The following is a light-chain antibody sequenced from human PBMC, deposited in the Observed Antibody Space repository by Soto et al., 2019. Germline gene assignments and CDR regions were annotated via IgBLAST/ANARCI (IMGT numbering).Light chain of an antibody. J-gene: IGKJ5*01. V-gene: IGKV1-39*01. Sequence: DIQMTQSPSSLSASVGDRVTITCRASQSISSYLNWYQQKPGKAPKLLIYDASNLETGVPSRFSGSGSGTDFTLTISSLQPEDFATYYCQQANNFPITFGQGTRLEIK. CDR3: QQANNFPIT. CDR2: DAS. CDR1: QSISSY.